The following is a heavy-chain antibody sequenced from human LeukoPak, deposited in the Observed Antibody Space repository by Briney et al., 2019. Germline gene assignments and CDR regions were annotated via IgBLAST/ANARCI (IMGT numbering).Heavy chain of an antibody. V-gene: IGHV3-21*01. D-gene: IGHD1-14*01. CDR2: ISSSSSYI. CDR1: GFTFTDYF. J-gene: IGHJ4*02. CDR3: ARDGSGDY. Sequence: GGSLRLSCVASGFTFTDYFMSWVRQAPGKGLEWVSSISSSSSYIYYADSVKGRFTISRDNAKNLMYLQMNSLRAEDTAVYYCARDGSGDYWGQGTLVTVSS.